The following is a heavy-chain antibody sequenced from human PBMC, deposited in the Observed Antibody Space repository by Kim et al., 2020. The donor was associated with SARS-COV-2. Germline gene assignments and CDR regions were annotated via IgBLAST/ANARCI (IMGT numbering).Heavy chain of an antibody. Sequence: GGSLRLSCAASGFTFSSYAMSWVRQAPGKGLEWVSAISGSGGSTYYADSVKGRFTISRDNSKNTLYLQMNSLRAEDTAVYYCANHGGGNGQLLWFGELLRATGNYYYYGMDVWGQGTTVTVSS. CDR1: GFTFSSYA. D-gene: IGHD3-10*01. CDR3: ANHGGGNGQLLWFGELLRATGNYYYYGMDV. J-gene: IGHJ6*02. CDR2: ISGSGGST. V-gene: IGHV3-23*01.